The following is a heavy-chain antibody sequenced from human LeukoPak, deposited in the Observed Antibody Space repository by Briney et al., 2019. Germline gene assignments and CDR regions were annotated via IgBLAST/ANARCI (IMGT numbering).Heavy chain of an antibody. CDR3: AKDTRGTYYDSSGYLFDY. Sequence: PGGSLRLSCAASGFTFSNDDLNWVRQAPGKGLEWVSSMSGDGRRTYYAGSVKGRFTISRDYSKNTLSLQMNSLRAEDTAVYYCAKDTRGTYYDSSGYLFDYWGQGTLVTVSS. V-gene: IGHV3-23*01. CDR2: MSGDGRRT. J-gene: IGHJ4*02. D-gene: IGHD3-22*01. CDR1: GFTFSNDD.